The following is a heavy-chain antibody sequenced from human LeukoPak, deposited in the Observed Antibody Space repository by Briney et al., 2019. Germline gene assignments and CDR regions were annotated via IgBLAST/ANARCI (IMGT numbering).Heavy chain of an antibody. CDR2: IKSKRDGGSM. V-gene: IGHV3-15*01. CDR3: TTVGSAWNFDY. J-gene: IGHJ4*02. CDR1: GFTFSIAW. Sequence: PGGSLRLSCAASGFTFSIAWMTWVRQAPGKGLEWVGRIKSKRDGGSMDYAAPVKGRFTISRDDSEDMLYLQMNSLKIEDAAVYYCTTVGSAWNFDYWGQGTLVTVSS. D-gene: IGHD6-25*01.